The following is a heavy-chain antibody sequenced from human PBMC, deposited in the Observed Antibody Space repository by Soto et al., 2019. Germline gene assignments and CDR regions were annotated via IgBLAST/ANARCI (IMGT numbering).Heavy chain of an antibody. V-gene: IGHV3-23*01. D-gene: IGHD3-10*01. CDR3: ARRVIGSSRAFDI. Sequence: EVQLLESGGGLVQPGGSLRLSCATSGFSFSNYGMNWVRQAPGKGLEWVSGITKTGRSTFIADSVRGRFTISRDNSKDTLYLQMNSLRAEDTAVYYCARRVIGSSRAFDIWGQGTMVTVSS. CDR1: GFSFSNYG. CDR2: ITKTGRST. J-gene: IGHJ3*02.